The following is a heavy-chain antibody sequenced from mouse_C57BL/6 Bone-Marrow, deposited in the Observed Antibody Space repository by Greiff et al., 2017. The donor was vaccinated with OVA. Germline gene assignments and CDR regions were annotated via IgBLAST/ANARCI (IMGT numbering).Heavy chain of an antibody. V-gene: IGHV1-81*01. CDR1: GYTFTSYG. CDR2: IYPRSGNT. D-gene: IGHD3-2*02. Sequence: QVQLQQSGAELARPGASVKLSCKASGYTFTSYGISWVKQRTGQGLEWIGEIYPRSGNTYYNEKFKGKATLTADKSSSTAYMELRSLTSEDSAVYFCATDSSGHFDYWGQGTTLTVSS. J-gene: IGHJ2*01. CDR3: ATDSSGHFDY.